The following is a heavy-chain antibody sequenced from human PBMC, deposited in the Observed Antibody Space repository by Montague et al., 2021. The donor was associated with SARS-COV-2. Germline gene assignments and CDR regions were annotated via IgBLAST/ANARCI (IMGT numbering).Heavy chain of an antibody. CDR3: AMHLNYHDYGGVDY. CDR1: GGSISSSSYF. Sequence: SQTRSLTCSVSGGSISSSSYFWGWIRQPPGKGLEWIGSINYSRGTYSNSSLKSRITISVDTSKNQFSLKLSSVTAADTAVYYCAMHLNYHDYGGVDYWGQGTMVTVSS. D-gene: IGHD4-17*01. J-gene: IGHJ4*02. CDR2: INYSRGT. V-gene: IGHV4-39*01.